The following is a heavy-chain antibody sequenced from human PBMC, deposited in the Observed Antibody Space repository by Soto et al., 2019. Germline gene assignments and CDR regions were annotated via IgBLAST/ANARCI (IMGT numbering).Heavy chain of an antibody. D-gene: IGHD3-22*01. V-gene: IGHV1-18*01. CDR2: ISAYNGNT. J-gene: IGHJ3*02. CDR1: GYTFTSYG. Sequence: ASVKVSCKASGYTFTSYGISWVRQAPGQGLEWMGWISAYNGNTNYAQKLQGRVTMTTDTSTSTAYMGMRSLRSDDTAVYYCAIPTHYYDSTGYPRVAFDIWGQGTMVTVSS. CDR3: AIPTHYYDSTGYPRVAFDI.